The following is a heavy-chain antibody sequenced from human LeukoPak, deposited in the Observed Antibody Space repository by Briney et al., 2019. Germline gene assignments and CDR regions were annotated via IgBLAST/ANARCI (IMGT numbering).Heavy chain of an antibody. CDR1: GFTFSSYA. CDR3: AREGDGYNSHVDY. V-gene: IGHV3-30-3*01. D-gene: IGHD5-24*01. Sequence: GRSLRLSCAASGFTFSSYAMHWVRQAPGKGLEWVAVISYDGSNKYYEDSVKGRFTISRDNSKNTLYLQMNSLRAEDTAVYYCAREGDGYNSHVDYWGQGTLVTVSS. J-gene: IGHJ4*02. CDR2: ISYDGSNK.